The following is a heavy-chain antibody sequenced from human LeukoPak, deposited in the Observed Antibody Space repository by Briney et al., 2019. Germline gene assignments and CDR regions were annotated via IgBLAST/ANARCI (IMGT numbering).Heavy chain of an antibody. CDR1: GYTFTSYG. V-gene: IGHV1-18*01. D-gene: IGHD3-22*01. CDR2: ISAYNGNT. CDR3: ARRSGYYDSSDYYGDY. Sequence: ASVKVSCKASGYTFTSYGISWVRQAPGQGLEWMGWISAYNGNTNYAQKLQGRVTMTTDTSTSTAYMELRSLRSDDTAVYYCARRSGYYDSSDYYGDYWGQGTLVTVSS. J-gene: IGHJ4*02.